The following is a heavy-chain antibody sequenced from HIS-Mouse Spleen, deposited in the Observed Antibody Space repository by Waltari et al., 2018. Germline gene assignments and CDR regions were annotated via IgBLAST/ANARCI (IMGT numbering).Heavy chain of an antibody. CDR3: ARLTAAGTY. CDR1: GGSISSSSYY. CDR2: IYYSGST. Sequence: QLQLQESGPGLVKPSETLSLTCTVPGGSISSSSYYWGWIRQPPGQGLEWIGSIYYSGSTYYNPSLKSRVTISVDTSKNQFSLKLSSVTAADTAVYYCARLTAAGTYWGQGTLVTVSS. D-gene: IGHD6-13*01. J-gene: IGHJ4*02. V-gene: IGHV4-39*07.